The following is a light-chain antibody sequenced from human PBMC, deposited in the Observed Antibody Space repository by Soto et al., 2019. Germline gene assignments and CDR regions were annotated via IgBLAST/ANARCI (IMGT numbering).Light chain of an antibody. Sequence: DIQMTQSPSTLSASVGDRVTITCRASQSISSWLAWYQQKPGKAPKLLIYKASSLESGVPSRLRGSGSGTEFPLTISSLQPDDFATYYCQQYNSYAWTFGQGTKVEIK. V-gene: IGKV1-5*03. CDR3: QQYNSYAWT. CDR1: QSISSW. CDR2: KAS. J-gene: IGKJ1*01.